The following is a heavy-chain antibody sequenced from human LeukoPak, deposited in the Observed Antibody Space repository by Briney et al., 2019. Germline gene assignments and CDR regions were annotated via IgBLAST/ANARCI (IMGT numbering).Heavy chain of an antibody. CDR2: ISSSSSTI. V-gene: IGHV3-48*01. Sequence: GGSLRLSCAASGFTFNIFSMNWVRQAPGRGLEWVSYISSSSSTIYYADSVQGRFTISRDNAKNSLYLQMNSLRAEDTAVYYCARRRGDVWGQGTTVTVCS. CDR1: GFTFNIFS. D-gene: IGHD3-10*01. J-gene: IGHJ6*02. CDR3: ARRRGDV.